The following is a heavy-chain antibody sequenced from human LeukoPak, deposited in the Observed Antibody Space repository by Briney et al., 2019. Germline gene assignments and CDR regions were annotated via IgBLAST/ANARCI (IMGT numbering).Heavy chain of an antibody. CDR2: ISKDGSDT. D-gene: IGHD6-6*01. CDR1: GFRFSDYW. V-gene: IGHV3-74*01. J-gene: IGHJ4*02. Sequence: PGGSLRLSCAASGFRFSDYWMHWVRQAPGKGPEWLSRISKDGSDTVYAASAKGRFTASRDNAKNTVYLQVTNLRPEDTAVYFCARGGYSGSYYRFSWGQGTLVTVAS. CDR3: ARGGYSGSYYRFS.